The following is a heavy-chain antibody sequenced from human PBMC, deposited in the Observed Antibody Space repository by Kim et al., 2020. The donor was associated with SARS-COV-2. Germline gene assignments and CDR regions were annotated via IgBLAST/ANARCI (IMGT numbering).Heavy chain of an antibody. Sequence: GGSLRLSCAASGFTFSSYAMHWVRQAPGKGLEWVAVISYDGSNKYYADSVKGRFTISRDNSKNTLYLQMNSLRAEDTAVYYCARDWYSSSWYGGTNDAFDIWGQGTMVTVSS. J-gene: IGHJ3*02. CDR1: GFTFSSYA. CDR3: ARDWYSSSWYGGTNDAFDI. CDR2: ISYDGSNK. V-gene: IGHV3-30-3*01. D-gene: IGHD6-13*01.